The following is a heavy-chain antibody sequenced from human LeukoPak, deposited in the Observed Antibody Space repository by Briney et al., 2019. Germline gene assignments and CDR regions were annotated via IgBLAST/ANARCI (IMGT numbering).Heavy chain of an antibody. CDR1: GGSISSGGYY. CDR3: ARDADLTGDPPFDY. D-gene: IGHD7-27*01. Sequence: SETLSLTCTVSGGSISSGGYYWSWIRQHPGKGLEWIGYIYYSGSTYYNPSLKSRVTISVDTSKNQFSLKLSSVTAADTAVYYCARDADLTGDPPFDYWGQGTLVTVSS. CDR2: IYYSGST. J-gene: IGHJ4*02. V-gene: IGHV4-61*08.